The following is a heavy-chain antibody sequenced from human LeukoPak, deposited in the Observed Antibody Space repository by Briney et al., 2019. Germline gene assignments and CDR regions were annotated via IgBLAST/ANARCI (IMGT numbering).Heavy chain of an antibody. V-gene: IGHV4-4*07. J-gene: IGHJ4*02. CDR1: GAPIGSFY. D-gene: IGHD3-10*01. CDR2: AHSSGSR. CDR3: AREAVDYGSGSLDY. Sequence: SETLSLTCTVSGAPIGSFYRSWIRQPAGKELEWIGRAHSSGSRNYIPSIKSRVTMSVDTSKNQLSLKLNTVTAADTTMYYCAREAVDYGSGSLDYWGQGILVTVSS.